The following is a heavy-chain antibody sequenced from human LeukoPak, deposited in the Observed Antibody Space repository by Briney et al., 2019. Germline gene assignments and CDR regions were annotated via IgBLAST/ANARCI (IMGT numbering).Heavy chain of an antibody. D-gene: IGHD6-6*01. J-gene: IGHJ4*02. CDR1: GGSFSGYY. CDR2: INHSGST. Sequence: SETLSLTCAVYGGSFSGYYWGWIRQPPGKGLEWIGEINHSGSTNYNPSLKSRVTISVDTSKNQFSLKLSSVTAADTAVYYCARAPSIAARREPFDYWGQGTLVTVSS. CDR3: ARAPSIAARREPFDY. V-gene: IGHV4-34*01.